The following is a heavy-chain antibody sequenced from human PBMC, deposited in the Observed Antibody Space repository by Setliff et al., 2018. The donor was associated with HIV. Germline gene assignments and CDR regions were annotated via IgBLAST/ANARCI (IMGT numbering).Heavy chain of an antibody. CDR3: ARDPAFGAFDI. D-gene: IGHD3-10*01. Sequence: SCKASGGTFSSYAISWVRQAPGKGLEWVAFIRFDGSNKYYADSVKGRFSISRDNAKNSLYLQMSSLRTEDTAVYFCARDPAFGAFDIWGQGTMVTVSS. CDR1: GGTFSSYA. CDR2: IRFDGSNK. J-gene: IGHJ3*02. V-gene: IGHV3-33*01.